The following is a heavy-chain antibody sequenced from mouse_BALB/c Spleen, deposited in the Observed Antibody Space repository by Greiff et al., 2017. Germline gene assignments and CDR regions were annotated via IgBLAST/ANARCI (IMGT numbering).Heavy chain of an antibody. D-gene: IGHD1-1*01. V-gene: IGHV1S22*01. Sequence: LQQPGSELVRPGASVKLSCKASGYTFTSYWMHWVKQRPGQGLEWIGNIYPGSGSTNYDEKFKSKGTLTVDTSSSTAYMHLSSLTSEDSAVYYCTRSGDLYGSIYDYFDYWGQGTTLTVSS. CDR1: GYTFTSYW. J-gene: IGHJ2*01. CDR3: TRSGDLYGSIYDYFDY. CDR2: IYPGSGST.